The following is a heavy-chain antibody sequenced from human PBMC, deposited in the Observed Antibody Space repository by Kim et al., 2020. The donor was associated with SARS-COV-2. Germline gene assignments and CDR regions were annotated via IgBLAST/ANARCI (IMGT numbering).Heavy chain of an antibody. CDR3: AKEVVRGVINDWYFDL. Sequence: GGSLRLSCAASGFTFSSYAMSWVRQAPGKGLEWVSAISGSGGSTYYADSVKGRFTISRDNSKNTLYLQMNSLRAEDTAVYYCAKEVVRGVINDWYFDLWGRGTLVTVSS. CDR2: ISGSGGST. D-gene: IGHD3-10*01. J-gene: IGHJ2*01. CDR1: GFTFSSYA. V-gene: IGHV3-23*01.